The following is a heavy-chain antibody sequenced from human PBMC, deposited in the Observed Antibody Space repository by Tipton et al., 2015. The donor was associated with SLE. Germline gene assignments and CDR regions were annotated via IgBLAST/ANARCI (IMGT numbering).Heavy chain of an antibody. V-gene: IGHV4-4*02. CDR1: GGSISSSNW. Sequence: TLSLTCAVSGGSISSSNWWSWVRQPPGMGLEWIGEIYHSGSTNYNPSLKSRVTISVAKSKNQFSLKLSSVTAADTAVYYCASAGDGYKYAFDIWGQGTMVTVSS. CDR3: ASAGDGYKYAFDI. J-gene: IGHJ3*02. CDR2: IYHSGST. D-gene: IGHD5-24*01.